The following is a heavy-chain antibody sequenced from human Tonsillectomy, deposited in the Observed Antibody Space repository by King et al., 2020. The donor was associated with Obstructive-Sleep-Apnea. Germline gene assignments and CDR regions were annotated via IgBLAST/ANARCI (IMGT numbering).Heavy chain of an antibody. CDR3: VDLVGYCSTTSCPGY. CDR2: ILNDGSNK. J-gene: IGHJ4*02. Sequence: VQLVESGGGVVQPGRSLRLSCAASGFTFSTYGMNWVRQAPGKGLEWVALILNDGSNKYYADSVKGRFTISRDNSEKTLYLQMDSLRTEDTAVYYCVDLVGYCSTTSCPGYWGQGTLVTVSS. D-gene: IGHD2-2*01. V-gene: IGHV3-30*03. CDR1: GFTFSTYG.